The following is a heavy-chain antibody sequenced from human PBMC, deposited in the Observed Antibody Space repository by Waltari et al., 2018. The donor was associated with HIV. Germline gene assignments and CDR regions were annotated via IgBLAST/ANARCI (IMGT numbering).Heavy chain of an antibody. Sequence: EVQLVESGGGLVKPGGSLRLSCAASGFTFRSYSMNWVRQAPGKGLGWFSSISIISTYIYYADSVKGRFTISRDNAKNSLYLQMNSLRAEDTAVYYCARGRDIVATWRDYFDYWGQGTLVTVSS. D-gene: IGHD5-12*01. J-gene: IGHJ4*02. CDR2: ISIISTYI. CDR1: GFTFRSYS. CDR3: ARGRDIVATWRDYFDY. V-gene: IGHV3-21*01.